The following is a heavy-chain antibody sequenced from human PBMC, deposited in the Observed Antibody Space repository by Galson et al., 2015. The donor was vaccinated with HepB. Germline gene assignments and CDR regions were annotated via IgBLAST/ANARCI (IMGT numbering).Heavy chain of an antibody. V-gene: IGHV3-7*03. CDR3: ARSMIVVVIGIDY. CDR1: GLTFSSYA. CDR2: IKQDGSEK. D-gene: IGHD3-22*01. J-gene: IGHJ4*02. Sequence: SLRLSCAASGLTFSSYAMHWVRQAPGKGLEWVANIKQDGSEKYYVDSVKGRFTISRDNAKNSLYLQMNSLRAEDTAVYYCARSMIVVVIGIDYWGQGTLVTVSS.